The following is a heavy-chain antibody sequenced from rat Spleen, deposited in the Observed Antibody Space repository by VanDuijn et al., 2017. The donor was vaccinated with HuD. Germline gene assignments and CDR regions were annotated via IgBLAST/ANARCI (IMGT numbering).Heavy chain of an antibody. Sequence: EVQLVESGGDLVQPGRSLKLSCAASGFTFSDYYMAWVRQAPTKGLEWVATISYDGSSTYYRDSVKGRFTISRDNAKSTLYLQMDSLRSEDTATYYCARLKYRARVMDAWGQGASVTVSS. J-gene: IGHJ4*01. CDR1: GFTFSDYY. CDR3: ARLKYRARVMDA. CDR2: ISYDGSST. V-gene: IGHV5-7*01. D-gene: IGHD3-7*01.